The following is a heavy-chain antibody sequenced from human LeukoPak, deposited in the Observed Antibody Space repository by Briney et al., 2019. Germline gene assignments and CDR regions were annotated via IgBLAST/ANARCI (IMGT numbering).Heavy chain of an antibody. CDR3: ARDPKGGFSFGWGAFDI. CDR2: ISYDGNNK. CDR1: GFTFSSYA. J-gene: IGHJ3*02. V-gene: IGHV3-30-3*01. D-gene: IGHD5-18*01. Sequence: PGGSLRLSCAASGFTFSSYAMHWVRQAPGKGLEWVTIISYDGNNKYYADSVMGRFIISRDNSKNTLYVQMNSLGGEDTAVYYCARDPKGGFSFGWGAFDIWGQGTMVTVAS.